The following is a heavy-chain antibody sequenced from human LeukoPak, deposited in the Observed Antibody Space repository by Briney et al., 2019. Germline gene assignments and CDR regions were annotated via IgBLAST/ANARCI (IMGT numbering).Heavy chain of an antibody. J-gene: IGHJ4*02. D-gene: IGHD3-9*01. Sequence: PGGSLRLSCTVSGFTFGDYAMSWFRQAPGKGLEWVGFIRSKAYGGTTEYAASVKGRFTISRDDSKSIAYLQMNSLKTEDTAVYYCTREGHDILTGYYMTIDYWGQGTLVTVSS. V-gene: IGHV3-49*03. CDR1: GFTFGDYA. CDR3: TREGHDILTGYYMTIDY. CDR2: IRSKAYGGTT.